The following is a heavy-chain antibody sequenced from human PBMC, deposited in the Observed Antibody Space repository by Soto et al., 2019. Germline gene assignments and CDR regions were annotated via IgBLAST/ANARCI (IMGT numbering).Heavy chain of an antibody. V-gene: IGHV3-23*01. D-gene: IGHD6-13*01. CDR3: AKDRPRISSAGLFDY. CDR2: IRGSGGST. J-gene: IGHJ4*02. Sequence: GGSLRLSCAASGFTFSSYAMSWVRQAPGKGLEWVSAIRGSGGSTYYADSVKGRFTLARDNSKYTRYLQMNSLRDEETAVYYCAKDRPRISSAGLFDYGGQGTLVTVGS. CDR1: GFTFSSYA.